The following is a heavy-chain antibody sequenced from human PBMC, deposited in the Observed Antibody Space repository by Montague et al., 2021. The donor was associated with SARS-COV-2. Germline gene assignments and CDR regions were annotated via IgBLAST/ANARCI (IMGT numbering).Heavy chain of an antibody. CDR1: NGPINSYY. CDR2: IYYRGST. Sequence: SETLSLTCTVSNGPINSYYWSWVRQPPGKRLEWIGYIYYRGSTNYNPSLESRVTMSIDTSKNQFSLKLRSVTAADTAVYFCAREGLHNWFDPWGQGTLVIASS. V-gene: IGHV4-59*01. J-gene: IGHJ5*02. CDR3: AREGLHNWFDP.